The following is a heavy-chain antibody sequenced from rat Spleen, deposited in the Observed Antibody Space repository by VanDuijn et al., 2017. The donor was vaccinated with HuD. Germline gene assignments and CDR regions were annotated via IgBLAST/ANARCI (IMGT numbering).Heavy chain of an antibody. D-gene: IGHD1-2*01. Sequence: EVQLVESGGGLVQPGRSLKLSCAASGFTFSSFAMAWVRQAPKKGLEWVATITSGGSNTYYLDSVKGRFTISRDNAKSTLYLQMDSLRSEDTATYYCAKNIYYSSYLYYFDYWGQGVMVTVSS. V-gene: IGHV5-29*01. J-gene: IGHJ2*01. CDR1: GFTFSSFA. CDR3: AKNIYYSSYLYYFDY. CDR2: ITSGGSNT.